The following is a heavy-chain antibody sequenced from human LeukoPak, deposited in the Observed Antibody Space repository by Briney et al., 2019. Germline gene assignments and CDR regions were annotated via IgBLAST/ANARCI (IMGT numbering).Heavy chain of an antibody. CDR3: ARENPHVLRFLERLSYFDY. Sequence: GGSLRLSCAASGFTFSSYSMNWVRQAPGKGLEWVSYISSSSSTIYYADSVKGRFTISKDNAKNSLYLQMNSLRAEDTAVYYCARENPHVLRFLERLSYFDYWGQGTLATVSS. V-gene: IGHV3-48*01. CDR2: ISSSSSTI. CDR1: GFTFSSYS. J-gene: IGHJ4*02. D-gene: IGHD3-3*01.